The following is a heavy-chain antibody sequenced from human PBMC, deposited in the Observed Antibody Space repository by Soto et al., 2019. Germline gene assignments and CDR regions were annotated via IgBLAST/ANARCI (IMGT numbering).Heavy chain of an antibody. CDR1: GYTFTGYY. D-gene: IGHD6-19*01. V-gene: IGHV1-2*02. J-gene: IGHJ4*02. Sequence: ASVKVSCKASGYTFTGYYMHWVRQAPGQGLEWMGWINPNSGGTNYAQKFQGRVTMTRDTSISTAYMELSRLRSDDTTVYYCARESYSSGWYYFDYWGQGTLVTVSS. CDR2: INPNSGGT. CDR3: ARESYSSGWYYFDY.